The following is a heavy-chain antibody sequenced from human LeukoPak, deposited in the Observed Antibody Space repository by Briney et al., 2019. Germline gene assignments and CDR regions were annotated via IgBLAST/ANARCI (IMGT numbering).Heavy chain of an antibody. D-gene: IGHD6-13*01. CDR1: GGSISSSSYY. Sequence: SETLSLTCTVSGGSISSSSYYWGWIRQPPGKGLEWIGSIYYSGSTYCNPSLKSRVTISVDTSKNQFSLKLSSVAAADTAVYYCARRIAAAGQYYFDYWGQGTLVTVSS. J-gene: IGHJ4*02. CDR2: IYYSGST. CDR3: ARRIAAAGQYYFDY. V-gene: IGHV4-39*01.